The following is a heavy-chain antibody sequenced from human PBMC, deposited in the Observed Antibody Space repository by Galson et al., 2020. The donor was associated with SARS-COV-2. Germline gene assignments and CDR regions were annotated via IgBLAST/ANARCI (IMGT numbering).Heavy chain of an antibody. Sequence: GGSLRLSCAASGFTFNNYIMDWVRQAPGKGLEWVSSITSRDNYIYYADSVRGRFTISRDNDKNSLYLQMNSLGAEDTAVYYCARRWNTYYFDYWGQGTLVTVSS. J-gene: IGHJ4*02. CDR1: GFTFNNYI. D-gene: IGHD1-1*01. V-gene: IGHV3-21*01. CDR3: ARRWNTYYFDY. CDR2: ITSRDNYI.